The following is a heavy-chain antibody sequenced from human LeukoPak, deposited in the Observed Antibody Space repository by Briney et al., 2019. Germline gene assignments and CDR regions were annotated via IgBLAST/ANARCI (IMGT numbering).Heavy chain of an antibody. CDR2: IYYTGST. CDR1: GGSISGFY. CDR3: ARDWRDYGDFLGLDY. V-gene: IGHV4-59*12. D-gene: IGHD4-17*01. J-gene: IGHJ4*02. Sequence: SETLSLTCTVSGGSISGFYWSWSRQPPGKGLEWIGYIYYTGSTNYNPSLKSRVTISVDTSKNQFSLKLSSVTAADTAVYYCARDWRDYGDFLGLDYWGQGTLVTVSS.